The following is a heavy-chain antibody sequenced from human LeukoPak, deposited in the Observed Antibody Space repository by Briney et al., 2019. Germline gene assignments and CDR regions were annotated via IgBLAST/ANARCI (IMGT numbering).Heavy chain of an antibody. CDR1: GYTFTSYY. J-gene: IGHJ6*03. CDR3: AVPPSSSTDYYYYYMDV. CDR2: IIPIFGTA. D-gene: IGHD6-6*01. Sequence: GASVKVSCKASGYTFTSYYMHWVRQAPGQGLEWMGGIIPIFGTANYAQKFQGRVTITADKSTSTAYMELSSLRSEDTAVYYCAVPPSSSTDYYYYYMDVWGKGTTVTVSS. V-gene: IGHV1-69*06.